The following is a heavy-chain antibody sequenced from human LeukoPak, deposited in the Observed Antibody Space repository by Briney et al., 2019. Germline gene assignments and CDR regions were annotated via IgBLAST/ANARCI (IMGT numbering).Heavy chain of an antibody. CDR2: IYTSGST. V-gene: IGHV4-4*07. CDR1: GGSISSYY. J-gene: IGHJ2*01. D-gene: IGHD2-2*01. Sequence: SETLSLTCTVSGGSISSYYWSWIRQPAGKGLEWIGRIYTSGSTNYNPSLKSRATMSVDTSKNQFSLKLSSVTAADTAVYYCARGRAAILYWYFDLWGRGTLVTVSS. CDR3: ARGRAAILYWYFDL.